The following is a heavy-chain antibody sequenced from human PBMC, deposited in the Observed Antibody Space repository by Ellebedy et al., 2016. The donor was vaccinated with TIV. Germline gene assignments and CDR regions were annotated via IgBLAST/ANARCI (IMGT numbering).Heavy chain of an antibody. J-gene: IGHJ4*02. D-gene: IGHD3-16*01. Sequence: ASVKVSXXASGYTFTHYGISWVRQAPEQRLEYMGWISPDSGNTDYAQMFQGRVTMTTDTSTSTAYMELRSLRSDDTAVYYCARRGGTDYDDHWGQGTLVTVSS. CDR2: ISPDSGNT. V-gene: IGHV1-18*04. CDR1: GYTFTHYG. CDR3: ARRGGTDYDDH.